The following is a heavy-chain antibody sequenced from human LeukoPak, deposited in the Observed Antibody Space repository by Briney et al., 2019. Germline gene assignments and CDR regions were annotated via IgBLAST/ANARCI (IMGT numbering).Heavy chain of an antibody. CDR1: PGSISSYY. J-gene: IGHJ5*02. D-gene: IGHD3-22*01. V-gene: IGHV4-59*01. CDR2: IYYSGST. Sequence: SETLSLTCTASPGSISSYYWSWIRQPPGKGLEWIGNIYYSGSTNYNPSLKSRVTISVNTSKNQFSLKLSSVTAADTAVYYCARVTVTYYYDSSGYVRFDPWGQGPLVTVSS. CDR3: ARVTVTYYYDSSGYVRFDP.